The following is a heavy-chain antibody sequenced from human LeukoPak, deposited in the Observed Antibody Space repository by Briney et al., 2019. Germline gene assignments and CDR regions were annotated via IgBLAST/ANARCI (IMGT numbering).Heavy chain of an antibody. CDR1: GGSISSSSYY. D-gene: IGHD1-26*01. J-gene: IGHJ6*03. CDR2: IYYSGST. Sequence: SETLSLTCTVSGGSISSSSYYWGWIRQPPGKGLGWIGSIYYSGSTYYNPSLKSRVTISVDTSKNQFSLKLTSVTAADTAVYYCARAKGSGSLSYMDVWGKGTTVTVSS. CDR3: ARAKGSGSLSYMDV. V-gene: IGHV4-39*07.